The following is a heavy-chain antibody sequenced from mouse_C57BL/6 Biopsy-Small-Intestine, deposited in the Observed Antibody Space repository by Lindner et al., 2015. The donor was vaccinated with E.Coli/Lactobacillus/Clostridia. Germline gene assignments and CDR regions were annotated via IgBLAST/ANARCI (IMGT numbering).Heavy chain of an antibody. V-gene: IGHV1-84*01. CDR3: ARGGYGSSWGYAMDY. CDR1: GYIFTEYN. Sequence: VQLQESGAELVKPGASVKLSCKASGYIFTEYNIHWVKQRPGQGLEWIGLIYPGSGDIKYNEKFKGKATLTADKSSSTAYMQLSSLTSEDSAVYFCARGGYGSSWGYAMDYWGQGTSVTVSS. D-gene: IGHD1-1*01. CDR2: IYPGSGDI. J-gene: IGHJ4*01.